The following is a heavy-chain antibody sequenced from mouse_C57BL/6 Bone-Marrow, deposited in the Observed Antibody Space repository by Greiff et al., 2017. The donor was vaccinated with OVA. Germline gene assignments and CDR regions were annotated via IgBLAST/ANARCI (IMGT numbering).Heavy chain of an antibody. CDR3: ARHRSGYWFAY. V-gene: IGHV5-6*01. CDR1: GFTFSSYG. Sequence: EVHLVESGGDLVKPGGSLKLSCAASGFTFSSYGMSWVRQTPDKRLEWVATISSGGSYTYYPDSVKGRFTISRDNAKNTLYLQMSSLKSEDTAMYYCARHRSGYWFAYWGQGTMVTVSA. J-gene: IGHJ3*01. CDR2: ISSGGSYT. D-gene: IGHD3-2*02.